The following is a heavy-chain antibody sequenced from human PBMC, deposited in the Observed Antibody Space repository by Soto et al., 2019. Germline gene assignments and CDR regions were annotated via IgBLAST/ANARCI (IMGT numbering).Heavy chain of an antibody. CDR3: ARVMRFWSGSSDY. CDR2: INHSGST. CDR1: GGSFSGYY. J-gene: IGHJ4*02. D-gene: IGHD3-3*01. V-gene: IGHV4-34*01. Sequence: SETLSLTCAVYGGSFSGYYWSWIRQPPGKGLEWIGEINHSGSTNYNPSLKSRVTISVDTSKNQFSLKLSSVTAADTAVYYCARVMRFWSGSSDYWGQGTLVTVSS.